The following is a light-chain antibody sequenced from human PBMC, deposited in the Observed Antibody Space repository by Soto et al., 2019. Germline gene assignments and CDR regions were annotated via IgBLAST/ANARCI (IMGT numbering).Light chain of an antibody. CDR1: QSVSSN. CDR2: GAS. Sequence: EIVMTQSPATLSVSPGERATLSCRASQSVSSNLAWYQQKPGQAPRLLIYGASTRATGIPASFSGSGSGTEFTLTISSLQSEDFAVYYCQQYNNWPPKTFGRGTKVEIK. CDR3: QQYNNWPPKT. V-gene: IGKV3-15*01. J-gene: IGKJ1*01.